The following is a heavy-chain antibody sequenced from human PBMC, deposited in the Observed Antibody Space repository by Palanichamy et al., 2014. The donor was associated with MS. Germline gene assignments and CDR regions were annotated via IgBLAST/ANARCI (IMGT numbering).Heavy chain of an antibody. D-gene: IGHD3-3*01. CDR2: IYYDGST. V-gene: IGHV4-39*07. CDR1: GGSISRSNYY. CDR3: ARGGQYYDFWSGYQPKWFDP. Sequence: QLQLQESGPGLVKPSETLSLTCTVSGGSISRSNYYWGWIRQPPGKGLEWIGGIYYDGSTYYNPSLKSRVTMSVDTSKNYFSLKVTSVTAADTAVYYCARGGQYYDFWSGYQPKWFDPWGQGTLVTISS. J-gene: IGHJ5*02.